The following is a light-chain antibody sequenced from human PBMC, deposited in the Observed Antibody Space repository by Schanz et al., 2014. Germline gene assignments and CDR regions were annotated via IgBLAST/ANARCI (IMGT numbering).Light chain of an antibody. CDR3: QQFGSSPLT. CDR2: GAS. Sequence: EIVLTQSPGTLSLSPGERATLSCRASQSVSISYIAWHQQKPGQAPRLLIYGASGRATGIPDRFSGSGSGTDFTLSISRLEPEDFAVYYCQQFGSSPLTFGAGTKVEIK. CDR1: QSVSISY. V-gene: IGKV3-20*01. J-gene: IGKJ4*01.